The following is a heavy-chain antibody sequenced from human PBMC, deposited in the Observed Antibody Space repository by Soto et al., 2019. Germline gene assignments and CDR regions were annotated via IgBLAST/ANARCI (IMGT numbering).Heavy chain of an antibody. J-gene: IGHJ4*02. D-gene: IGHD3-9*01. CDR3: TVHAPYDRIRK. CDR1: GFTFSGSP. Sequence: GSLRLSCEASGFTFSGSPMHWVRQASGKGLEWVGRIRSKANRYATAYPASVKGRFSISSDESKNTAYLQMNSLKTADTAVYYCTVHAPYDRIRKWGQGTQVTVSS. V-gene: IGHV3-73*01. CDR2: IRSKANRYAT.